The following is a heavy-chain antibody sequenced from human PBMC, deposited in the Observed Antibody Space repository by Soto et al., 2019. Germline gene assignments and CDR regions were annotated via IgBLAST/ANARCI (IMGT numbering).Heavy chain of an antibody. D-gene: IGHD4-4*01. J-gene: IGHJ6*02. Sequence: QDQLVQSGGEVKKPGASVKVSCKASGYTFTTYGISCVRQAPGQGLELMGWISAYNGNTNYAQKIRGRVTVTTDTSTSTAYMEVMSLRSDDTTVYYFSRKPPTTSGYYYYELGVWGQGTTVTDSS. CDR1: GYTFTTYG. V-gene: IGHV1-18*01. CDR2: ISAYNGNT. CDR3: SRKPPTTSGYYYYELGV.